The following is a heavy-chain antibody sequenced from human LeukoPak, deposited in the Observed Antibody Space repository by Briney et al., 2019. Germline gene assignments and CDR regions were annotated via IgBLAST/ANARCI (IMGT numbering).Heavy chain of an antibody. Sequence: ASVKVSCKASGYTFTGYYMHWVRQAPGQGLEWMGWINPNSGGTNNEQKFQGRVTMTRDTSIRTAYMELRRLRSDDTAVYYCTIARGAMIVVDPFDYWGQGTLVTVSS. CDR1: GYTFTGYY. CDR2: INPNSGGT. D-gene: IGHD3-22*01. V-gene: IGHV1-2*02. J-gene: IGHJ4*02. CDR3: TIARGAMIVVDPFDY.